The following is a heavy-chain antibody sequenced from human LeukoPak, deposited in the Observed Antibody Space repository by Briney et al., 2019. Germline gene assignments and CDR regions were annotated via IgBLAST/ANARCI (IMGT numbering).Heavy chain of an antibody. CDR3: ARNHQADY. V-gene: IGHV3-74*01. CDR2: TNSDGNST. CDR1: GFTFSSYW. J-gene: IGHJ4*02. D-gene: IGHD2-2*01. Sequence: GGSLRLSCAASGFTFSSYWMHWVRQPPGKGLVWVSRTNSDGNSTRYADSVKGRFTISKDNAKNTLYLQMNSLRAEDTAVYYCARNHQADYWGQGILVTVSS.